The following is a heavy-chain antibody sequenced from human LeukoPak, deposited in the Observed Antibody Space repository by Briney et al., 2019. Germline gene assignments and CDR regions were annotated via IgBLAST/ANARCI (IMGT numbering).Heavy chain of an antibody. D-gene: IGHD2-15*01. V-gene: IGHV1-3*01. CDR1: GYTFTSYA. CDR3: ARLTRGPTDCSGGSCHDY. J-gene: IGHJ4*02. Sequence: ASVKVSCKASGYTFTSYAMHWVRQAPGQRLEWMGWINAGNGNTKYSQKFQGRVTITRDTSASTAYMELSSLRSEDTAVYYCARLTRGPTDCSGGSCHDYWGQGTLVTVSS. CDR2: INAGNGNT.